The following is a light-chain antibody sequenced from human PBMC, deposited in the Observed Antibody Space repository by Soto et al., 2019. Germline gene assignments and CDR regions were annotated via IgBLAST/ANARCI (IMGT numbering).Light chain of an antibody. CDR2: GSY. CDR1: SSNIGAGSD. V-gene: IGLV1-40*01. Sequence: QSVLTQPPSVSGAPGQRVTISCTGSSSNIGAGSDVHWYQQVPGTAPKLLVDGSYNRPSGVPDRFSGSKSGPSASLAITGLQAEDEADFYCQSYDSSLRDWVFGHGTKVT. J-gene: IGLJ1*01. CDR3: QSYDSSLRDWV.